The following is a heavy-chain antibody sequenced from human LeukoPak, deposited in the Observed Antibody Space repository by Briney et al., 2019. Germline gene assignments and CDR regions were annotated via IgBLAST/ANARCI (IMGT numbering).Heavy chain of an antibody. J-gene: IGHJ4*02. CDR2: IYPGESAT. Sequence: GESLKISCKVSGYRFNSSWNGWVRQMPGKGLKWMGIIYPGESATTYNTSFKGQATFPAAKPISPPYLHWSSWEATATAMNTFARLGPMLRGGAPFDYWGQGTLVTVSS. V-gene: IGHV5-51*01. CDR3: ARLGPMLRGGAPFDY. D-gene: IGHD3-10*01. CDR1: GYRFNSSW.